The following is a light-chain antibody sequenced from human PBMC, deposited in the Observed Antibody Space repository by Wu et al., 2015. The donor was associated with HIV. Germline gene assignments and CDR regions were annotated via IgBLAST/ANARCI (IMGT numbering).Light chain of an antibody. CDR2: GAS. V-gene: IGKV3-20*01. Sequence: EVVLTQSPGTLSLSPGERATLSCRATQNVNSNSLAWYQQKPGQAPRLLIYGASSRATGIPDRLSGSGSGTDFTLTITRLEPEDFAVYYCQQYGTSPPTFGPGTKVDIK. J-gene: IGKJ3*01. CDR1: QNVNSNS. CDR3: QQYGTSPPT.